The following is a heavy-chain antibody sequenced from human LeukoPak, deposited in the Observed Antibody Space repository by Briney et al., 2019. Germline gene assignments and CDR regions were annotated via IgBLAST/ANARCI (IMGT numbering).Heavy chain of an antibody. CDR3: VRHEYSYGPPWY. J-gene: IGHJ4*02. CDR1: GGSISSYY. D-gene: IGHD5-18*01. V-gene: IGHV4-59*04. Sequence: SETLSLTCTVSGGSISSYYWSWIRQPPGKGLEWIGYIYYSGSTYYNPSLKSRVTISVDTSKNQFSLKLSSVTAADTAVYYCVRHEYSYGPPWYWGQGTLVTVSS. CDR2: IYYSGST.